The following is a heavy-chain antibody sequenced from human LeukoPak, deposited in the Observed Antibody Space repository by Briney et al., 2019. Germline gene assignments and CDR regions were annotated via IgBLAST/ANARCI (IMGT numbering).Heavy chain of an antibody. J-gene: IGHJ4*02. V-gene: IGHV1-2*02. CDR1: GYTFTGYY. Sequence: ASVKVSCKASGYTFTGYYMHWARRAPGQGLEWMGWINPNSGGTNYAQKFQGRVTMTRDTSISTAYMELSRLRSDDTAVYYCARASIAVAGRGNDYWGQGTLVTVSS. CDR3: ARASIAVAGRGNDY. CDR2: INPNSGGT. D-gene: IGHD6-19*01.